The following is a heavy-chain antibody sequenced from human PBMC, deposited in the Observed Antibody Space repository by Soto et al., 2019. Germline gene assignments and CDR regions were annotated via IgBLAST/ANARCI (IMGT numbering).Heavy chain of an antibody. CDR2: ISYDGSDK. J-gene: IGHJ6*02. CDR3: ARRAWDSYYAIDV. V-gene: IGHV3-30*09. Sequence: VQLVESGVGEVQPGRSLRLSSAASGFKYTDFALHWVREAPGKGLEWVAIISYDGSDKYYADSVKGRFVISRDNPKNTLYLEMNSLRPEDTAVYFCARRAWDSYYAIDVWGQGTTVTVFS. CDR1: GFKYTDFA. D-gene: IGHD3-22*01.